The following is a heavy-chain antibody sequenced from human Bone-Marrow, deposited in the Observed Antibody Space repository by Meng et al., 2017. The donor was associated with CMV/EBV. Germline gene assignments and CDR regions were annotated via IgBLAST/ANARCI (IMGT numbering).Heavy chain of an antibody. CDR1: GYTFTSYD. CDR3: AITREDSSSWLYYYYGMDV. CDR2: MNPNSGNT. J-gene: IGHJ6*02. Sequence: SVKVSCKASGYTFTSYDINWVRQATGQGLEWMGWMNPNSGNTGYAQKFQGRVTMTRNTSISTAYMELSSLRSEDTAVYYCAITREDSSSWLYYYYGMDVWGQGTTVTVSS. V-gene: IGHV1-8*01. D-gene: IGHD6-13*01.